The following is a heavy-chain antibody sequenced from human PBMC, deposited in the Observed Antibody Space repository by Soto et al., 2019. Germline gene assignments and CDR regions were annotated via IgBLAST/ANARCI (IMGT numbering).Heavy chain of an antibody. CDR3: ARFRGYCSSTRCYGSLQVDY. Sequence: SETLSLTCAVSGGSISSGGYSWSWIRQPPGKGLEWIGYIYHSGSTYYNPSLKSRVTISVDRSKNQFSLKLSSVTAADTAVYYCARFRGYCSSTRCYGSLQVDYWGQGTLVTVSS. D-gene: IGHD2-2*01. CDR2: IYHSGST. V-gene: IGHV4-30-2*01. J-gene: IGHJ4*02. CDR1: GGSISSGGYS.